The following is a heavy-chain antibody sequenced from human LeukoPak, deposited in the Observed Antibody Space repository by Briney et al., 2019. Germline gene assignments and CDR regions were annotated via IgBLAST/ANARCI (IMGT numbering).Heavy chain of an antibody. J-gene: IGHJ4*02. CDR3: ARGLLVGALDY. V-gene: IGHV4-34*01. CDR1: GGSISSYY. CDR2: INHSGST. Sequence: PSETLSLTCTVSGGSISSYYWSWIRQPPGKGLEWIGEINHSGSTNYNPSLKSRVTISVDTSKNQFSLKLSSVTAADTAVYYCARGLLVGALDYWGQGTLVTVSS. D-gene: IGHD1-26*01.